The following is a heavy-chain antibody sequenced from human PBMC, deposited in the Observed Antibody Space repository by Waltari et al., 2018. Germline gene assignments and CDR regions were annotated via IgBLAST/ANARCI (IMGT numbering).Heavy chain of an antibody. Sequence: QVQLVESGGGVVQPGRSLRLSCAASGFTFSSYGMHWVRQAPGKGLEWVAVIWYDGSNKYYADSVKGRFTISRDNSKNTLYLQMNSLRAEDTAVYYCARWRDSYYGMDVWGQGTTVTVSS. CDR2: IWYDGSNK. CDR1: GFTFSSYG. D-gene: IGHD3-3*01. CDR3: ARWRDSYYGMDV. J-gene: IGHJ6*02. V-gene: IGHV3-33*01.